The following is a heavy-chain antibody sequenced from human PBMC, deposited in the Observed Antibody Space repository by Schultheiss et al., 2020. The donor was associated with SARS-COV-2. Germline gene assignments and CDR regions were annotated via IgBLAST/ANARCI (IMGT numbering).Heavy chain of an antibody. CDR2: INHSGST. Sequence: QTLSLTCAVYGGSFSGYYWSWIRQPPGKGLEWIGEINHSGSTNYNPSLKSRVTISVDTSKNQFSLKLSSVTAADTAVYYCARAFYGGNSWVDYWGQGTLVTVSS. V-gene: IGHV4-34*01. CDR1: GGSFSGYY. J-gene: IGHJ4*02. CDR3: ARAFYGGNSWVDY. D-gene: IGHD4-23*01.